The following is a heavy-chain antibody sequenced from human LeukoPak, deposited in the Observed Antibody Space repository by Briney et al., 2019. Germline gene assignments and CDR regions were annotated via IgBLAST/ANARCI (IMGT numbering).Heavy chain of an antibody. V-gene: IGHV3-9*01. CDR3: ARFNRLDAFDI. D-gene: IGHD1-14*01. J-gene: IGHJ3*02. CDR2: ISWNSGSI. CDR1: GFTFDDYA. Sequence: PGGSLRLSCAASGFTFDDYAMHWVRQAPGKGLEWVSGISWNSGSIGYADSVKGRFTISRVNAKNSLYLQMNSLRAEDTAVYYCARFNRLDAFDIWGQGTMVTVSS.